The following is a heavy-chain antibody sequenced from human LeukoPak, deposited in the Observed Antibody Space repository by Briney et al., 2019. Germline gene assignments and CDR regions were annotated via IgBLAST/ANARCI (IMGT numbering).Heavy chain of an antibody. CDR2: ISSSGSTI. Sequence: PGGSLRLSCAASGFTFSDYYMSWIRQAPGKGLEWVSYISSSGSTIYYADSVKGRFTISRDNAKNSLYLQMNSLRAEDTAVYYCARVAEFDYYYDSSGYWLNWGQGTLVTVSS. D-gene: IGHD3-22*01. J-gene: IGHJ4*02. V-gene: IGHV3-11*04. CDR1: GFTFSDYY. CDR3: ARVAEFDYYYDSSGYWLN.